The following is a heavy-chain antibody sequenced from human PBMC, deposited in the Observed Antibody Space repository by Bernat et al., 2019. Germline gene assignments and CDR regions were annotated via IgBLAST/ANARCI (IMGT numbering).Heavy chain of an antibody. CDR3: TTSPYYGSGRDY. CDR2: IRTKTEGETT. V-gene: IGHV3-15*01. Sequence: EVQLVESGGGLVKPGGSLRLSCAASGFTFSNARMSWVRQAPGKGLEWVGRIRTKTEGETTDYAAPVKGRFSISRDDSKNMLHLQMNSLESEDTAVYYCTTSPYYGSGRDYWGQGTLVTVSS. CDR1: GFTFSNAR. J-gene: IGHJ4*02. D-gene: IGHD3-10*01.